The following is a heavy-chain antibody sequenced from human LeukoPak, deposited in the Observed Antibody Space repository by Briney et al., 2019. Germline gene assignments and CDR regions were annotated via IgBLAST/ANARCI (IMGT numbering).Heavy chain of an antibody. J-gene: IGHJ4*02. V-gene: IGHV3-23*01. CDR2: ISWNSGSI. CDR3: AKAQYSYDSSGYFAY. Sequence: GGSLRLSCAASGFTLSSYAMSWVRQAPGKGLEWVSGISWNSGSIGYADSVKGRFTISRDNAKNTLYLQMNSLRAEDTAVYYCAKAQYSYDSSGYFAYWGQGTLVTVSS. D-gene: IGHD3-22*01. CDR1: GFTLSSYA.